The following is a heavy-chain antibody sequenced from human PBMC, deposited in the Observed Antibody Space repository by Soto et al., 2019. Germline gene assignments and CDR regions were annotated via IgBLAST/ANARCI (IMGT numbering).Heavy chain of an antibody. D-gene: IGHD2-8*02. J-gene: IGHJ4*02. CDR3: AKAPGRRYWGFSTDY. V-gene: IGHV3-23*01. Sequence: GGSLRLSCAASGFTFSSYAMSWVRQAPGKGLEWVSAISGSGGSTYYADSVKGRFTISRDNSKNTLYLQMNSLRAEDTAVYYCAKAPGRRYWGFSTDYWGQGTLVTVSS. CDR1: GFTFSSYA. CDR2: ISGSGGST.